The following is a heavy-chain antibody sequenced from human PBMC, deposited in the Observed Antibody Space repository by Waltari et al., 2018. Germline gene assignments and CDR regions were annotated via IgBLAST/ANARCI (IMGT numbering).Heavy chain of an antibody. V-gene: IGHV4-34*01. J-gene: IGHJ6*03. CDR2: SYHEGST. D-gene: IGHD3-16*02. CDR1: GESFSGLY. Sequence: QVRLQQWGTGLLKPSETLSLTFAVDGESFSGLYVSWIRQPPGKGLECIGASYHEGSTNYNPSLKGRVTMSVDTSKNQFSLNLRSVTAADTAVYYCARAPFGGYDYVGGTYRYFYYYMDVWGKGTTVAVSS. CDR3: ARAPFGGYDYVGGTYRYFYYYMDV.